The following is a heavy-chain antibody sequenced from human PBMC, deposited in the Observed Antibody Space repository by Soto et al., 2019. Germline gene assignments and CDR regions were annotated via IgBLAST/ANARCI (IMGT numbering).Heavy chain of an antibody. V-gene: IGHV3-7*01. CDR1: GFTVSNYW. CDR2: IKQDGTEK. D-gene: IGHD3-3*01. CDR3: ATDVAYDDFEGRLEN. J-gene: IGHJ4*02. Sequence: EVQLVESGGGLVQPGGSLRLACAVSGFTVSNYWMTCVRQAPGKGLEWVANIKQDGTEKYYVDSVRGRFTISRDNPKNSLYLHMNSLRVEDSSVYYCATDVAYDDFEGRLENWGQGTLVTVSS.